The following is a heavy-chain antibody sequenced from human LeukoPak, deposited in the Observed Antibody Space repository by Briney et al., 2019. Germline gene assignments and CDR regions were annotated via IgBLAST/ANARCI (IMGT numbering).Heavy chain of an antibody. CDR1: GFTFSSYW. CDR2: IKQDGSEK. V-gene: IGHV3-7*01. CDR3: VRDLQD. Sequence: GGSLRLSCAASGFTFSSYWMTWVRQAPGKGLEWVANIKQDGSEKYYVDSVKGRFTISRDNAKNTLFLQMDSLRDEDTAVYYCVRDLQDWGQGTLVTVSS. J-gene: IGHJ4*02.